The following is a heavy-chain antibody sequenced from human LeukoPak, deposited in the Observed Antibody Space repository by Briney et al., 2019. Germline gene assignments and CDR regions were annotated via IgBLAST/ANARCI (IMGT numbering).Heavy chain of an antibody. J-gene: IGHJ2*01. CDR2: MNPNCGGT. CDR3: TRGPAMVYDIWSGIRPGPPSWYFDL. Sequence: ASVKVSCKASGYTFTGYYIHWVRQAPGQGLEWMGRMNPNCGGTNYAQKCQGRVTMTRVSSTSTAHLKLSRLRSDATAAYYCTRGPAMVYDIWSGIRPGPPSWYFDLWGRGTLVTVSS. D-gene: IGHD3-3*01. CDR1: GYTFTGYY. V-gene: IGHV1-2*02.